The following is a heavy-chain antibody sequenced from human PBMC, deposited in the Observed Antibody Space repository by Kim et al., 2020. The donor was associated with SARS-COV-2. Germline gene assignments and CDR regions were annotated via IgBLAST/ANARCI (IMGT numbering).Heavy chain of an antibody. CDR3: AREGLEGVLATSNLVDP. V-gene: IGHV4-39*02. CDR2: IYYSGST. CDR1: GGSISSSSYY. D-gene: IGHD3-3*01. J-gene: IGHJ5*02. Sequence: SETLSLTCTVSGGSISSSSYYWGWIRQPPGKGLEWIGSIYYSGSTYYNPSLKSRVTISVDTSKNQFSLKLSSVTAADTAVYYCAREGLEGVLATSNLVDP.